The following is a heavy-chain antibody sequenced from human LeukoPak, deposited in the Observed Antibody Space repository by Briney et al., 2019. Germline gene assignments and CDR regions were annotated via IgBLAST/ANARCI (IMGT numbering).Heavy chain of an antibody. CDR3: ARGGGYCSSTSCYDLDY. CDR1: GYTFTGYY. J-gene: IGHJ4*02. Sequence: ASVKVSCKASGYTFTGYYMHWVRQAPGQGLEWMGWINPNSGGTNYAQKFQGWVTMTRDTSISTAYMELRSLRSDDTAVYYCARGGGYCSSTSCYDLDYWGQGTLVTVSS. CDR2: INPNSGGT. V-gene: IGHV1-2*04. D-gene: IGHD2-2*01.